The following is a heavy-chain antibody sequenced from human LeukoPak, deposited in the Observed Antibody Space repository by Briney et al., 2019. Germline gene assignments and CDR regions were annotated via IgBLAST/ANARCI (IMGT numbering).Heavy chain of an antibody. Sequence: ASVKVSCKASGWTFTGYYMHWVRQAPGQGLEWMGRINPDSGDTNNAQKFQGRVTMTRDTSISTAYMEMSRLRSDDTAVYYCARDPYSSGWYDFWGQGTLVTVSS. CDR3: ARDPYSSGWYDF. J-gene: IGHJ5*01. V-gene: IGHV1-2*06. D-gene: IGHD3-22*01. CDR2: INPDSGDT. CDR1: GWTFTGYY.